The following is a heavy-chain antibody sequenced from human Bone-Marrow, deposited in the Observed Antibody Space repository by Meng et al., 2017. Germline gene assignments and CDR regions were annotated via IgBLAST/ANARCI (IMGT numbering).Heavy chain of an antibody. V-gene: IGHV7-4-1*02. CDR2: INTNTGNP. CDR1: GYTFTSYA. CDR3: ARGFTSDRGYSYGSPN. J-gene: IGHJ4*02. Sequence: QVQLVQSGAKVKKPGASVKVSCKASGYTFTSYAMNWVRQAPGQGLEWMGWINTNTGNPTYAQGFTGRFVFSLDTSVSTAYLQISSLKAEDTAVYYCARGFTSDRGYSYGSPNWGQGTLVTVSS. D-gene: IGHD5-18*01.